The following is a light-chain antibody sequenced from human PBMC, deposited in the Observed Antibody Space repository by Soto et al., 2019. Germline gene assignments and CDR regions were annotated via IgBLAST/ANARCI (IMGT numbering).Light chain of an antibody. J-gene: IGKJ1*01. V-gene: IGKV4-1*01. CDR2: WAS. Sequence: DIVMTQSPDSLAVSLGERATINCKSSQSVLYSSNNKNYLAWYQHKPRQPPKLLIYWASTRESGVPDRFSGSGSGTDFTLTISSLQAEDVAVYYCQQYYSSPQTFGQGTKVEI. CDR1: QSVLYSSNNKNY. CDR3: QQYYSSPQT.